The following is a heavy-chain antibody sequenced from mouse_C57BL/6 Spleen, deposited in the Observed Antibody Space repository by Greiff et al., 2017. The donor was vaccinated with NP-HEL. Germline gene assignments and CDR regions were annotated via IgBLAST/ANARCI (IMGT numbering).Heavy chain of an antibody. V-gene: IGHV7-3*01. J-gene: IGHJ2*01. CDR2: IRNKANGYTT. CDR3: ARSPDDGRPFDY. Sequence: EVQGVESGGGLVQPGGSLSLSCAASGFTFTDYYMSWVRQPPGKALEWLGFIRNKANGYTTEYSASVKGRFTISRDNSQSILYLQMNALRAEDSATYYCARSPDDGRPFDYWGQGTTLTVSS. D-gene: IGHD1-1*01. CDR1: GFTFTDYY.